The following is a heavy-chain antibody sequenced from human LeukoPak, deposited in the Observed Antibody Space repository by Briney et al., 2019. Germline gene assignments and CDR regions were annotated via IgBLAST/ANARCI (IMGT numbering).Heavy chain of an antibody. D-gene: IGHD1-7*01. V-gene: IGHV3-53*05. CDR1: GFTFSSYG. Sequence: PGRSLRLSCAASGFTFSSYGMHWVRQAPGKGLEWVSVIYSGGNTYYADSVEGRFTISRDTSKNTLYLQMNSLRGEDTAVYYCARAENWNYVYWGQGTLVTVSS. CDR3: ARAENWNYVY. J-gene: IGHJ1*01. CDR2: IYSGGNT.